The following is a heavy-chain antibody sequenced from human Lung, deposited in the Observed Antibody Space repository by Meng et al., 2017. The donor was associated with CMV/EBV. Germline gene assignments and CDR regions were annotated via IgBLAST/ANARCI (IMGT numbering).Heavy chain of an antibody. J-gene: IGHJ5*02. CDR2: ISAYNGNT. V-gene: IGHV1-18*01. Sequence: QVQLVESGAGVKKPGASVKVSCKASGYTFTSYGISWVRQAPGQGLEWMGWISAYNGNTNYAQKLQGRVTMTTDTSTSTAYMELRSLRSDDTAVYYCAASSSSWYQNWFDPWGQGTLVTVSS. CDR3: AASSSSWYQNWFDP. D-gene: IGHD6-13*01. CDR1: GYTFTSYG.